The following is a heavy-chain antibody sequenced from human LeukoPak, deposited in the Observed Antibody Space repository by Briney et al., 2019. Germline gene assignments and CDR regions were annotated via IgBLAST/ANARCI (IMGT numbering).Heavy chain of an antibody. CDR3: AKVGNYDSSGYYYLDY. CDR1: GFTFSSYG. D-gene: IGHD3-22*01. V-gene: IGHV3-23*01. J-gene: IGHJ4*02. Sequence: GGTLRLSCAASGFTFSSYGMSWVRQAPGKGLEWVSAISGSGGSTYYADSVKGRFTISRDNSKNTLYLQMNSLRAEDTAVYYCAKVGNYDSSGYYYLDYWGQGTLVTVSS. CDR2: ISGSGGST.